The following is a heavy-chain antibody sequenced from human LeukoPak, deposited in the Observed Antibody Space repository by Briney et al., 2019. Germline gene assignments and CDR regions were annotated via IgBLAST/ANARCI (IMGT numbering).Heavy chain of an antibody. J-gene: IGHJ4*02. Sequence: GGSLRLSCAASGFTFNNYAMSWVRQAPGKGLEWVSTISVSGGSTYYADSVKGRFTISRDNSESTLYLQMNSLRAEDTAIYYCAKYVTSPRTFDCWGQGTLVTVSS. V-gene: IGHV3-23*01. CDR3: AKYVTSPRTFDC. CDR2: ISVSGGST. D-gene: IGHD3-10*02. CDR1: GFTFNNYA.